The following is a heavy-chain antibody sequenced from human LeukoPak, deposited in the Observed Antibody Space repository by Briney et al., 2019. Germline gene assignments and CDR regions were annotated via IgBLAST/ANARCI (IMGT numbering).Heavy chain of an antibody. J-gene: IGHJ5*02. V-gene: IGHV4-38-2*02. CDR2: IYHSGST. Sequence: SETLSLTCTVSGYSISSGYYWGWIRQPPGKGLEWIGSIYHSGSTYYNPSLKSRVTISVDTSKNQFSLKLSSVTAADTAVYYCARGGGYYWDNWFDPWGQGTLVTVSS. CDR3: ARGGGYYWDNWFDP. D-gene: IGHD3-22*01. CDR1: GYSISSGYY.